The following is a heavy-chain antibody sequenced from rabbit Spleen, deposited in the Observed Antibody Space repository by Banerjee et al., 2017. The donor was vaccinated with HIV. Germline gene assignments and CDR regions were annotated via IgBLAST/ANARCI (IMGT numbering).Heavy chain of an antibody. V-gene: IGHV1S40*01. Sequence: QSLEESGGDLVKPGASLTLTCTASGFSFSSSDWIYWVRQAPGKGLEWIGYIDPVFGTTYYASWAKGRFTISKTSSTTVTLQMTSLTAADTATYFCATNHYTGDFNLWAPGTLVTVS. CDR3: ATNHYTGDFNL. CDR2: IDPVFGTT. D-gene: IGHD4-1*01. CDR1: GFSFSSSDW. J-gene: IGHJ4*01.